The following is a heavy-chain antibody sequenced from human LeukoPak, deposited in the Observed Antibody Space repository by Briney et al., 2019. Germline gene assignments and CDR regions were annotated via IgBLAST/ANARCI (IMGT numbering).Heavy chain of an antibody. V-gene: IGHV3-66*01. J-gene: IGHJ6*02. CDR1: GFNVSLNY. D-gene: IGHD3-22*01. CDR2: ISRGGSA. Sequence: GGSLRLSCAASGFNVSLNYMTWVRQAPGRGLEWVSFISRGGSAYYAASVKGRFTISRDNSKNTLLLQMNSLRAEDTAVYFCARAHYYDYSYGMDVWGQGTAVTVSS. CDR3: ARAHYYDYSYGMDV.